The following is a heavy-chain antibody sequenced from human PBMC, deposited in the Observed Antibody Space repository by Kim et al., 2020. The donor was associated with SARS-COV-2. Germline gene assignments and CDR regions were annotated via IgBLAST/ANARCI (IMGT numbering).Heavy chain of an antibody. V-gene: IGHV5-51*01. Sequence: GESLKISCKGSGFTFSNYWIGWVRQMSGKGLEWMGFIYTGDSDTRYSPSFQGQVTISADKTINTAYLQWSSLNASDTAIYYCARLRAWFNVEDAFYIWG. CDR3: ARLRAWFNVEDAFYI. J-gene: IGHJ3*02. CDR1: GFTFSNYW. D-gene: IGHD3-22*01. CDR2: IYTGDSDT.